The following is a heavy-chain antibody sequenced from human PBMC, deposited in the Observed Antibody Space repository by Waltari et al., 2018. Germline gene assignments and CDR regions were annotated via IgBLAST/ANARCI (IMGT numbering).Heavy chain of an antibody. Sequence: QVQLQQWGAGLLKPSETLSLTCAVYGGSFSGYYWSWIRQPPGKGLEWIGEINHSGSTNYNPSLKSRVTISVDTSKNQFSLKLSSVTAADTAVYYCARGPRYDYRVDYWGQGTLVTVSS. CDR2: INHSGST. V-gene: IGHV4-34*01. J-gene: IGHJ4*02. D-gene: IGHD4-4*01. CDR1: GGSFSGYY. CDR3: ARGPRYDYRVDY.